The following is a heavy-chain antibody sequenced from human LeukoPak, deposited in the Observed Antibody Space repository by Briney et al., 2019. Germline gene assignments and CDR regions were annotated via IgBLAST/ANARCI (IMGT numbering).Heavy chain of an antibody. J-gene: IGHJ4*02. CDR1: GFTFSSYA. Sequence: QSGGSLRLSCAASGFTFSSYAMSWVRQAPGKGLEWVAFIRYDGSNKYYADSVKGRFTISRDNSKNTLYLQMNSLRAEDTAVYYCRATVGGGTFRDYWGQGTLVTVSS. D-gene: IGHD1-26*01. CDR2: IRYDGSNK. V-gene: IGHV3-30*02. CDR3: RATVGGGTFRDY.